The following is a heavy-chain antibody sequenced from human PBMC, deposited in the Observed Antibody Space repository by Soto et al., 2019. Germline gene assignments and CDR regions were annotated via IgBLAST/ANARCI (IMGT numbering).Heavy chain of an antibody. CDR3: ASSRTGVVIISPYYYYYGMDV. Sequence: SVKVSCKASGGTFSSYAISWVRQAPGQGLEWMGGIIPIFGTANYAQKFQGRVTITADESTSTAYIELSSLRSEDTAVYYCASSRTGVVIISPYYYYYGMDVWGQGTTVTVSS. J-gene: IGHJ6*02. V-gene: IGHV1-69*13. D-gene: IGHD3-3*01. CDR2: IIPIFGTA. CDR1: GGTFSSYA.